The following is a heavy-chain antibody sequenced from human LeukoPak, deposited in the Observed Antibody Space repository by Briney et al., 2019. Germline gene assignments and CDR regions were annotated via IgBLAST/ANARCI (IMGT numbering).Heavy chain of an antibody. CDR1: GYTFTSYY. D-gene: IGHD5-18*01. CDR2: INPSGGST. Sequence: ASVKVSCKASGYTFTSYYMHWVRQAPGQGLEWMGIINPSGGSTSYAQKFQGRVTMTRDTSTSTVYMELSSLRSGDTAVYYCARVDTAMALDYWGQGTLVTVSS. CDR3: ARVDTAMALDY. J-gene: IGHJ4*02. V-gene: IGHV1-46*01.